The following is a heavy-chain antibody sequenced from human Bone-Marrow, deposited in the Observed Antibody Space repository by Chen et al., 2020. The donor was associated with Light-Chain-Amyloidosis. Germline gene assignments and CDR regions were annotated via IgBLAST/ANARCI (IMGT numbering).Heavy chain of an antibody. CDR1: GFTFSSYT. V-gene: IGHV3-21*01. CDR2: ISRSSSHI. CDR3: ARGGSYYYFDY. Sequence: EVQLVESGGGLVKPGGSLRLSCVASGFTFSSYTMNGVRQTPGRGLEWVSSISRSSSHIYYADSMRGRFTISRDNAKNSLYLQMNNLRAEDTAVYYCARGGSYYYFDYWGQGILVTVSS. J-gene: IGHJ4*02. D-gene: IGHD1-26*01.